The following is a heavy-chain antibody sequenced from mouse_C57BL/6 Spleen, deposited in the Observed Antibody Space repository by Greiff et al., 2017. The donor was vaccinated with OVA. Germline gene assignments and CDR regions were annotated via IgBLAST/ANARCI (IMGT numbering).Heavy chain of an antibody. CDR2: IYPGDGDT. Sequence: QVQLQQSGAELVKPGASVKISCKASGYAFSSYSRTWVKQRPGKGLEGIGQIYPGDGDTNYNGQFKGKATLTADKSSSTAYMQLSSLTSEDSAVYFCARQDYGFYARDYWGQGTSVTVSS. J-gene: IGHJ4*01. V-gene: IGHV1-80*01. D-gene: IGHD1-1*01. CDR3: ARQDYGFYARDY. CDR1: GYAFSSYS.